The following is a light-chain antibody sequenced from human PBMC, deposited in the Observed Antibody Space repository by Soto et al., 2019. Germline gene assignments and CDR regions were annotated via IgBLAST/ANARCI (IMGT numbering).Light chain of an antibody. Sequence: QSVLTQPPPVSGAPGQRVTISCTGSSSNIGAGYDVHWYQQLPGTAPKLLIYDNNNRPSGVPDRFSGSKSGTSASLAITGLQAEDEADYYCQSYDSSLSGYVFGTGTKVTVL. CDR3: QSYDSSLSGYV. J-gene: IGLJ1*01. CDR2: DNN. CDR1: SSNIGAGYD. V-gene: IGLV1-40*01.